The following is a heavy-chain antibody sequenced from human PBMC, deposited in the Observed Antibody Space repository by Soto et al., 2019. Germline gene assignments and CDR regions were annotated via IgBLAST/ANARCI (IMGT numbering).Heavy chain of an antibody. V-gene: IGHV3-30*18. CDR3: ANLGYCSSTSCSICYYYGIDV. CDR2: ISPDDNNK. Sequence: GASLGLSCAASGVTRSSYGMHWVRQARAKGLDWVAVISPDDNNKTYADSVKGRFPISRDNSKNTLYLQMNSLRAEETAVYYCANLGYCSSTSCSICYYYGIDVWGQGTMVTVSS. J-gene: IGHJ6*02. D-gene: IGHD2-2*01. CDR1: GVTRSSYG.